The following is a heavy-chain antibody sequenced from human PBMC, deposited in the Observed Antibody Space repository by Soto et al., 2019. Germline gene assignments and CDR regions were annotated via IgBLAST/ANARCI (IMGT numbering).Heavy chain of an antibody. CDR2: IYYSGST. CDR1: GGSISSGDYY. CDR3: AGMTTVKGAPLDY. V-gene: IGHV4-30-4*01. J-gene: IGHJ4*02. D-gene: IGHD4-17*01. Sequence: QVQLQESGPGLVKPSQTLSLTCTVSGGSISSGDYYWSWIRQPPGKGLEWIGYIYYSGSTYQNPSPKSRVTISVDTSKTQFSLKLSSVTAADTAVYYCAGMTTVKGAPLDYWGQGTLVTVSS.